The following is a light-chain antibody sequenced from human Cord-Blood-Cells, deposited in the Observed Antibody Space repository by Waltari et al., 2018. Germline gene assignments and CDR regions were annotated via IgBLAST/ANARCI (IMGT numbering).Light chain of an antibody. J-gene: IGKJ2*01. CDR3: QQSYSTHYT. CDR1: QSISSY. Sequence: DIQMTQSPSSLSASVGDRVTITCRASQSISSYLNWYQQKPGKAPKLLIYAAPSLQSGVPSRFSGSGSGTDFTLTISSLQPEDFATYYCQQSYSTHYTFGQGTKLEIK. V-gene: IGKV1-39*01. CDR2: AAP.